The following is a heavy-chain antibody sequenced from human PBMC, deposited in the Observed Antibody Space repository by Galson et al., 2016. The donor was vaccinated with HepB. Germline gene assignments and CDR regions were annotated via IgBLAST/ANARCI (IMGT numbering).Heavy chain of an antibody. D-gene: IGHD2-8*01. J-gene: IGHJ6*03. CDR2: IWYDGSYK. CDR3: ARDGWRPSGPGGVYVMDYDYYMDV. Sequence: SLRLSCAASGSNYGMHWVRQAPGKGLEWVALIWYDGSYKYYADSVKGRFTISRDTSKNTVYLQVDSLRAEDTAVYYCARDGWRPSGPGGVYVMDYDYYMDVWGKGTTVTVAS. V-gene: IGHV3-33*01. CDR1: GSNYG.